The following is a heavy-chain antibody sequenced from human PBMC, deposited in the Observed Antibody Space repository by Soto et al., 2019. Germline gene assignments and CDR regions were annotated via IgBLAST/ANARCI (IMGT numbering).Heavy chain of an antibody. Sequence: GGSLRLSCAASGFTFDDYAMHWVRQAPGKGLEWVSGISWNSGSIGYADSVKGRFTISRDNAKNSVSLQMNSLTVEDTAIYYCASSGWGASGTPDLDFWGQGALVTVSS. V-gene: IGHV3-9*01. J-gene: IGHJ4*02. D-gene: IGHD1-1*01. CDR1: GFTFDDYA. CDR2: ISWNSGSI. CDR3: ASSGWGASGTPDLDF.